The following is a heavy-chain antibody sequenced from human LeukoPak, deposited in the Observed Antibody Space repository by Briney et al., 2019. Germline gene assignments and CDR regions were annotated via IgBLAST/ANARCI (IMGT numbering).Heavy chain of an antibody. CDR2: VYYTGST. V-gene: IGHV4-39*07. CDR1: GDTIIRDGYY. J-gene: IGHJ3*02. Sequence: PSETLSLTCSVSGDTIIRDGYYWGWIRQSPHKGLEWIGNVYYTGSTNYNPSLKSRVTISVDTSKNQFSLKLSSVTAADTAVYYCARAKLTWYSGSYYRAFDIWGQGTMVTVSS. CDR3: ARAKLTWYSGSYYRAFDI. D-gene: IGHD1-26*01.